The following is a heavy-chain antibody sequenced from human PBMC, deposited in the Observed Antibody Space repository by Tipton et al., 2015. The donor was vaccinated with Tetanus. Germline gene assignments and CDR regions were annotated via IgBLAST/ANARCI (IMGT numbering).Heavy chain of an antibody. V-gene: IGHV4-34*01. CDR3: ARALTTVTPD. Sequence: TLSLTCAVYGGSFSGYYWSWIRQPPGKGLEWIGEINHSGSTNYNPSLKSRVTISVDTSKNQFSLKLSSVTAADTAVYYCARALTTVTPDWGQGTLVTVSS. D-gene: IGHD4-17*01. CDR2: INHSGST. CDR1: GGSFSGYY. J-gene: IGHJ4*02.